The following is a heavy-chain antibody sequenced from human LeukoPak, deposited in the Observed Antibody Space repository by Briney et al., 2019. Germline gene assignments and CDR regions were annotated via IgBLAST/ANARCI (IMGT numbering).Heavy chain of an antibody. D-gene: IGHD3-3*01. CDR3: ARQNDFRLDY. CDR2: IYPGDSDT. V-gene: IGHV5-51*01. Sequence: GESLRISCKGSGYTFSSYWIGCVRQMPGKGLEWMGIIYPGDSDTRYSPSLQGQVTISVDTSIGTAYLQWSSLKASDTAIYYCARQNDFRLDYWGQGTLVTVSS. CDR1: GYTFSSYW. J-gene: IGHJ4*02.